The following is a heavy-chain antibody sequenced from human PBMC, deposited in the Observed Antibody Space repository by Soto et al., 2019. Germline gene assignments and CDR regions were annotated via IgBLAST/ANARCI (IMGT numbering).Heavy chain of an antibody. CDR2: IGAAGDT. Sequence: EVQLVESGGGLVQPGGSLRLSCAASGFTFSNYAMHWVRQPTGKGLEWVSGIGAAGDTYYPGSVKGGFTISRENAKNYLYLQMNSLRAGDTAVYYCAAGGVTSVAQFDYWGQETRVTFSS. D-gene: IGHD3-16*01. J-gene: IGHJ4*02. CDR1: GFTFSNYA. V-gene: IGHV3-13*01. CDR3: AAGGVTSVAQFDY.